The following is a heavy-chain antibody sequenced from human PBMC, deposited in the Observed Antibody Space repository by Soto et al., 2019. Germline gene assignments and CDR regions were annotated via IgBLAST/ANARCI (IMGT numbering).Heavy chain of an antibody. CDR2: IWYDGSNK. Sequence: GGSLRLSCAASGFTFSTYGMHWVRQAPGKGLEWVAVIWYDGSNKYYADSVKGRITISRDNSKNTLYLQMNSLRAEDTAVYYCVRGPLYSYGLTFDYWGQGTLVTVSS. CDR3: VRGPLYSYGLTFDY. CDR1: GFTFSTYG. V-gene: IGHV3-33*01. D-gene: IGHD5-18*01. J-gene: IGHJ4*02.